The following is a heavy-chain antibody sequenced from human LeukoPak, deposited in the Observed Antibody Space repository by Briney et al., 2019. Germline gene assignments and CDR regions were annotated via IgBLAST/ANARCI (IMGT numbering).Heavy chain of an antibody. V-gene: IGHV3-33*01. D-gene: IGHD6-13*01. CDR3: ARDWGRGQQLVGDY. CDR1: GFTFSSYS. Sequence: PGGSLRLSCAASGFTFSSYSMHWVRQAPGKGLEWVAVIWYDGSNKYYADSVKGRFTISRDNSKNTLYLQMNSLRAEDTAVYYCARDWGRGQQLVGDYWGQGTLVTVSS. CDR2: IWYDGSNK. J-gene: IGHJ4*02.